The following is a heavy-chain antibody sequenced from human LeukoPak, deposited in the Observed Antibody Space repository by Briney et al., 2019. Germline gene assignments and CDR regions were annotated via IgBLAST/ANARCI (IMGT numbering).Heavy chain of an antibody. Sequence: GGSLRLSCAAPGFTFSSYWMSWVRQAPGKGLEWVASVKQDGSEKYSVDSVRGRFTISRDNAKNSLYLQMNSLRAEDTAVYYCARDFNWNLDYWGQGRLVTVSS. CDR3: ARDFNWNLDY. J-gene: IGHJ4*02. V-gene: IGHV3-7*01. CDR1: GFTFSSYW. CDR2: VKQDGSEK. D-gene: IGHD1-20*01.